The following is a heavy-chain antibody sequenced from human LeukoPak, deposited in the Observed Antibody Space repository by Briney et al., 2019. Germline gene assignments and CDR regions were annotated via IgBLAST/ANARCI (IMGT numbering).Heavy chain of an antibody. D-gene: IGHD2-15*01. CDR3: AKAGGADKYGIDV. J-gene: IGHJ6*02. Sequence: PGGSLRLSCAASGVASNDYAMTWVRQAPGKGLDWVSSISNTGGSTYYAVSVKGRFVISRDLSKNMLYLQLNSVGHNDTGIYFCAKAGGADKYGIDVWGQGTTVIVSS. CDR1: GVASNDYA. CDR2: ISNTGGST. V-gene: IGHV3-23*01.